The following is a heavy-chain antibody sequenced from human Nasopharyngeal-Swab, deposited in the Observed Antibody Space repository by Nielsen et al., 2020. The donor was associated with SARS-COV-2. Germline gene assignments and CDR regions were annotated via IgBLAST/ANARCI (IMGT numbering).Heavy chain of an antibody. J-gene: IGHJ6*03. V-gene: IGHV5-51*01. Sequence: VRQMPGKGLEWMGIIYPGDSDTRYSPSFQGQVTISADKSISTAYLQWSSLKASDTAMYYCARHVGYSRSAYYYYYYMDVWGKGTTVTVSS. CDR3: ARHVGYSRSAYYYYYYMDV. CDR2: IYPGDSDT. D-gene: IGHD6-13*01.